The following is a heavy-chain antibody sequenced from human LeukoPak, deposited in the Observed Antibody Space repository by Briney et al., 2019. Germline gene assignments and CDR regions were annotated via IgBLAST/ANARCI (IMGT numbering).Heavy chain of an antibody. J-gene: IGHJ4*02. Sequence: VASVKVSCKASGYTFTGYYMHWVRQAPGQGLEWMGWINPNSGGTNYAQKFQGWVTMTRDTSISTAYMELSRLRSDDTAVYYCARDLLSGWLDMGYWGQGTLVTVSS. CDR3: ARDLLSGWLDMGY. V-gene: IGHV1-2*04. D-gene: IGHD6-19*01. CDR2: INPNSGGT. CDR1: GYTFTGYY.